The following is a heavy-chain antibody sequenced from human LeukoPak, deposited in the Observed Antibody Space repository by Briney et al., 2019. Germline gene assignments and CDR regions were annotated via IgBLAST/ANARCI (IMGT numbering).Heavy chain of an antibody. D-gene: IGHD1-26*01. J-gene: IGHJ4*02. CDR1: GYTFTGYY. CDR2: INPNSGGT. V-gene: IGHV1-2*02. Sequence: ASVKVSCKASGYTFTGYYMHWVRQAPGQGLEWMGWINPNSGGTNYAQKFQGRVTMTRDTSISTAYMELSRLRSDDTAVYYCAREEEVRGSFVDYWGQGTLVTVSS. CDR3: AREEEVRGSFVDY.